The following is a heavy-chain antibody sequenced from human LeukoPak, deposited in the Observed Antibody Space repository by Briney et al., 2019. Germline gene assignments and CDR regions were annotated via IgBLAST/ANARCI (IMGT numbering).Heavy chain of an antibody. J-gene: IGHJ4*02. CDR2: ISYDGSNK. CDR3: ARSIVGAPFDY. V-gene: IGHV3-30*04. CDR1: GFTFSSYA. D-gene: IGHD1-26*01. Sequence: GRSLRLSCAASGFTFSSYAMHWVRQAPGKGLEWVAVISYDGSNKYYADSVKGRFTISRDNSKNTLYLQMNSLRAEDTAVYYCARSIVGAPFDYWGQGTLVTVSS.